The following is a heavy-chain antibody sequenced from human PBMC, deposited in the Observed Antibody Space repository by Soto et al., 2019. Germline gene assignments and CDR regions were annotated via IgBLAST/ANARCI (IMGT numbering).Heavy chain of an antibody. J-gene: IGHJ6*03. V-gene: IGHV3-33*01. D-gene: IGHD6-19*01. CDR3: ARDEKPWLVYYYMDV. Sequence: QVQLVESGGGVVQPGRSLRLSCAASGFTFSSYGMHWVRQAPGKGLEWVAVIWYDGSNKYYADSVKGRFTISRDNSKNTLYLQMNSLRAEDTAVYYCARDEKPWLVYYYMDVWGKGTTVTVSS. CDR2: IWYDGSNK. CDR1: GFTFSSYG.